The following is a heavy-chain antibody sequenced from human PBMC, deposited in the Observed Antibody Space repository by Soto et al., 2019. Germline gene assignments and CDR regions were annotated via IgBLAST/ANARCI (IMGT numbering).Heavy chain of an antibody. Sequence: GGSLRLSCAASGFTFSSYAMSWVRQAPGKGLEWVSAISGSGGSTYYADSVKGRFTISRDNSKNTLYLQMNSLRAEDTAVYYCAKDQLSSDSYGLDYYYYGMDVWGQGTTVTVS. CDR1: GFTFSSYA. J-gene: IGHJ6*02. CDR2: ISGSGGST. D-gene: IGHD5-18*01. V-gene: IGHV3-23*01. CDR3: AKDQLSSDSYGLDYYYYGMDV.